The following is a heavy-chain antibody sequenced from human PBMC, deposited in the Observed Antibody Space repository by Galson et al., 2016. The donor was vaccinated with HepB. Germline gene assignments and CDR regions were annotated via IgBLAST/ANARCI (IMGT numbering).Heavy chain of an antibody. CDR1: GFTFSSYG. Sequence: SLRLSCAASGFTFSSYGMHWVRQAPGKGLEWVAIIWYDGSNKYYADSVKGRFTIFRDNAKNSLYLQMNSLRAEDTAVYFCARDPGYSAFDIWGQGTMVTVSS. V-gene: IGHV3-33*01. J-gene: IGHJ3*02. D-gene: IGHD5-12*01. CDR2: IWYDGSNK. CDR3: ARDPGYSAFDI.